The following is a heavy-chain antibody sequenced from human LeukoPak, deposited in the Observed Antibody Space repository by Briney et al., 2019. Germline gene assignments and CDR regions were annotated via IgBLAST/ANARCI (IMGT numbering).Heavy chain of an antibody. CDR1: GFTFRNFW. V-gene: IGHV3-7*01. D-gene: IGHD3-22*01. CDR2: VRQDGSET. CDR3: TTSDESSGTN. J-gene: IGHJ4*02. Sequence: GSLGLSCAASGFTFRNFWMSWVRQAPGEGLEWLANVRQDGSETYYLDSVKGRFTISRDNAKNSLYLEMNSLRGEDTAVYYCTTSDESSGTNWGQGTLVTVSS.